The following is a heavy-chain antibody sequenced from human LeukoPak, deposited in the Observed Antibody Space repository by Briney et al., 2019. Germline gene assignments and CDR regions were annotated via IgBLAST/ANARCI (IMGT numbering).Heavy chain of an antibody. CDR3: ARHFDSGDYVENPIDY. CDR1: GFTVSNNY. CDR2: IFSLGST. D-gene: IGHD3-22*01. J-gene: IGHJ4*02. Sequence: GGSLRLSCAASGFTVSNNYMSWVRQTPGKGLEGVSIIFSLGSTYYADPVKGRFTISRDNSKNTLYLQLNSLRVEDTAVYYCARHFDSGDYVENPIDYWGQGTLVTVSS. V-gene: IGHV3-66*02.